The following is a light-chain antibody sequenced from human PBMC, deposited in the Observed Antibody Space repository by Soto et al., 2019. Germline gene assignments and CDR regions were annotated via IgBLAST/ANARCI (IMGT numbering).Light chain of an antibody. CDR1: QSISSW. V-gene: IGKV1-5*01. CDR3: QQYNSYSTWT. CDR2: DAS. Sequence: DIQMTQSPSTLSASVGDRVTITCRACQSISSWLAWYQQKPGKAPKLLIYDASSLESGVPSRFSGSGSGTEFTLTISSLQPDDFATYYCQQYNSYSTWTFGQGTKVEIK. J-gene: IGKJ1*01.